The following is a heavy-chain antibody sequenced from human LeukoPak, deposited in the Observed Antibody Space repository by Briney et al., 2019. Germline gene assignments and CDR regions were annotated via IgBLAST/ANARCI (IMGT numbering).Heavy chain of an antibody. CDR3: AIGLGNSGDY. J-gene: IGHJ4*02. D-gene: IGHD4-23*01. V-gene: IGHV1-8*03. Sequence: ASVKVSCKASGYTFTSHDINWVRQATGQGLEWMGWMNPNSGDTGYAQKFQGRVTITRNTSISTAYMELSSLRAEDTAVYYCAIGLGNSGDYWGQGTLVTVSS. CDR1: GYTFTSHD. CDR2: MNPNSGDT.